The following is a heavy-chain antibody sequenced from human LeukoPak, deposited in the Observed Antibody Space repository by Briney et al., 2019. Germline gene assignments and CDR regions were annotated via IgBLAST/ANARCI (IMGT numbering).Heavy chain of an antibody. CDR2: IYASGST. V-gene: IGHV4-4*07. J-gene: IGHJ4*02. CDR1: GGSISSYY. D-gene: IGHD6-6*01. CDR3: ASLSIALNFDY. Sequence: SETLSLTCTVSGGSISSYYWSWIRQPAGKGLEWIGRIYASGSTNYNPSLKSRVTMSVDTSKNQFSLKLSSVTAADTAVYYCASLSIALNFDYWGQGTLVTVSS.